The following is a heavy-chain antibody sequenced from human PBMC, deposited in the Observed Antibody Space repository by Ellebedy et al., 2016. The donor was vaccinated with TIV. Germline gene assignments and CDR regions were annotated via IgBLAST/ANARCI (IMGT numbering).Heavy chain of an antibody. Sequence: GESLKISCAASDFAFETDWMTWVRQAPGKGLECVANLTQEGSDKYYVDSVNGRFTIFRDNAKSSLYLQMNSLRAEDPAVYYCARGGATSSRYWRNWGQGALVTVSS. J-gene: IGHJ4*02. V-gene: IGHV3-7*01. CDR1: DFAFETDW. CDR2: LTQEGSDK. CDR3: ARGGATSSRYWRN. D-gene: IGHD5-24*01.